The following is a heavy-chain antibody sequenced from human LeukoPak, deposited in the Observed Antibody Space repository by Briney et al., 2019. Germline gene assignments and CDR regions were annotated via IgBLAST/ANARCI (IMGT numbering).Heavy chain of an antibody. CDR3: ARPEGSSSWHSYY. Sequence: GGSLRLSCAASGFTFNTFWMSWVRQAPGKGLEWVANINQDGSEKCYVDSVKGRFTISRDNAKNSLYLQMNSLRAEDTAVYYCARPEGSSSWHSYYWGQGTLVTVSS. V-gene: IGHV3-7*03. CDR1: GFTFNTFW. CDR2: INQDGSEK. J-gene: IGHJ4*02. D-gene: IGHD6-13*01.